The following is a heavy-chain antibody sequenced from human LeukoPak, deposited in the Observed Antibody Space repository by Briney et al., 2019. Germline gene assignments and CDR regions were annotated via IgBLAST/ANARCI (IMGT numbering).Heavy chain of an antibody. CDR3: ARDSYGDSYFDH. V-gene: IGHV3-69-1*02. J-gene: IGHJ4*02. Sequence: SCKASGYTFTGYYIHWVRQAPGQGLEWVSSIRTSNYIYYADSVKGRFTISRDNAKNSLYLHMNSLRAEDTAIYYCARDSYGDSYFDHWGRGTLVTVSS. CDR1: GYTFTGYY. CDR2: IRTSNYI. D-gene: IGHD4-17*01.